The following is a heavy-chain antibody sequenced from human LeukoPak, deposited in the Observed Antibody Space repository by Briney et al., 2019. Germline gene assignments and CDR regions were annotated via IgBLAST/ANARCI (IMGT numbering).Heavy chain of an antibody. D-gene: IGHD1-1*01. Sequence: PSETLSLTCTVSGGSISSYSWGWIRQPPGKGLEWTGTIYYTGRTYYNPSLESRLTISVDTSKNQFSLKLTTVTAADTAIYYCAQSLGSGNWIGNWFDPWGQGTLVTVSS. CDR3: AQSLGSGNWIGNWFDP. J-gene: IGHJ5*02. CDR1: GGSISSYS. CDR2: IYYTGRT. V-gene: IGHV4-39*01.